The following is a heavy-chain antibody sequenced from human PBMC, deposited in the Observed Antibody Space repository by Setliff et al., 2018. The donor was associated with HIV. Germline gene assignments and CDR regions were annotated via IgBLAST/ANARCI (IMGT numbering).Heavy chain of an antibody. CDR1: DGSVSGYS. J-gene: IGHJ3*02. Sequence: SETLSLTCSVSDGSVSGYSWSWIRQPAGKGLEWIGRIYTSGTTNYNPSLKSRVTMSVDTSKNQFSLKLSSVTAADTAVYYCARGVYYYDSSGYYSAYHDAFDIWGQGTMVTVSS. CDR2: IYTSGTT. CDR3: ARGVYYYDSSGYYSAYHDAFDI. D-gene: IGHD3-22*01. V-gene: IGHV4-4*07.